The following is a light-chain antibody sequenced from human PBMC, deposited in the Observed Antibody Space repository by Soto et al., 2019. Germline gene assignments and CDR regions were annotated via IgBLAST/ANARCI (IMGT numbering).Light chain of an antibody. J-gene: IGKJ4*01. CDR2: EAS. Sequence: DLQMSQSPTSLSASVGDRVTITCQASQDISNYLNWYQHKPGKAPKLLIYEASKLETGVPARFSGSGSGTAFTFTISSLQPEDIATYYCQQYDNLPFSFGGGTKVEI. V-gene: IGKV1-33*01. CDR1: QDISNY. CDR3: QQYDNLPFS.